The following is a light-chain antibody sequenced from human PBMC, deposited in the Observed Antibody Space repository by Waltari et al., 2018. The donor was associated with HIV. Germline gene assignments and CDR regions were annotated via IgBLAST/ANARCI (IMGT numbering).Light chain of an antibody. CDR2: DVN. CDR1: TSDFGRHTH. Sequence: QSALTQPASVSGSPGQSITISCTGATSDFGRHTHISWYQQLPGKAPQLIIYDVNNRPSGVSNRYSGAKFGNTASLLISGLQSEDEADYHCSSYTDLTTIFGGGTRLTV. V-gene: IGLV2-14*03. J-gene: IGLJ2*01. CDR3: SSYTDLTTI.